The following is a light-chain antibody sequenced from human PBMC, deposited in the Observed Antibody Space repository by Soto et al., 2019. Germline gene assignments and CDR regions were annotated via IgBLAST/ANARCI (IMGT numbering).Light chain of an antibody. CDR1: SSDIGGYNF. CDR2: AVT. J-gene: IGLJ2*01. Sequence: QSALTQPASVSGSPGQSITISCTGTSSDIGGYNFVSWYHQHPGKAPKLLIYAVTNRPSGIPDRFSGSKSGNTAFLTISGLQAEDEADYYCASYTTSTTLVFGGGTKLTVL. V-gene: IGLV2-14*01. CDR3: ASYTTSTTLV.